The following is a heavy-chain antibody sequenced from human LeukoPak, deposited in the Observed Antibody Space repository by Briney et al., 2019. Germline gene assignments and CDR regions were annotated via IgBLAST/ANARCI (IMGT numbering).Heavy chain of an antibody. J-gene: IGHJ4*02. CDR3: VRQTRKSYDGTVRGGHFDL. CDR2: INHCGST. Sequence: SETLSLTCAVYGGSFSGYFWSWIRQPPGKGLECIGEINHCGSTNYNPSLKSRVTISVDTSKNQFSLKLTSVTAADTAVYYCVRQTRKSYDGTVRGGHFDLWGQGALVSVSS. V-gene: IGHV4-34*01. D-gene: IGHD1-7*01. CDR1: GGSFSGYF.